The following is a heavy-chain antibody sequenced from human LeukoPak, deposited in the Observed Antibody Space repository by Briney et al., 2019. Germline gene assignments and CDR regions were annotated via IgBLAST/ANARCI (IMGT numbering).Heavy chain of an antibody. CDR3: ARDRFDCSSATCPYYFDY. V-gene: IGHV3-53*01. J-gene: IGHJ4*02. D-gene: IGHD2-2*01. CDR2: IYSGGST. CDR1: GFSVSSSY. Sequence: GGSLRLSCAASGFSVSSSYMSWVRQAPGKGLEWVSVIYSGGSTYYADSVKGRFTISRDNSKNTLYLQMNSLRADDTAVYYCARDRFDCSSATCPYYFDYWGQGTLVTVSS.